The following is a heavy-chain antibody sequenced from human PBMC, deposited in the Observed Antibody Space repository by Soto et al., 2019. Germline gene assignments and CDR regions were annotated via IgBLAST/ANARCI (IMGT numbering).Heavy chain of an antibody. CDR1: GFTFSDYA. D-gene: IGHD7-27*01. Sequence: TGGSLRLSCAASGFTFSDYAISWVRQAPGKGLEWVSTISVTGGSTYYADSVKGRFTISRDNSKNTLSLQMNSLRAEDTAVYYCAKDQGGECHHWGQGTLVTVSS. V-gene: IGHV3-23*01. CDR3: AKDQGGECHH. J-gene: IGHJ5*02. CDR2: ISVTGGST.